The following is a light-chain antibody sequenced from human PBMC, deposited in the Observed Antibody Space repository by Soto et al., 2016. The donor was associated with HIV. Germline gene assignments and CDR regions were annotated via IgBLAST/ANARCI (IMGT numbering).Light chain of an antibody. V-gene: IGKV1-39*01. CDR1: QSISSY. CDR3: LQHNSYPRT. Sequence: DIQMTQSPSSLSASVGDRVTTTCRASQSISSYLNWYQQKPGKAPKLLIYAASSLQSGVPSRFSGSGSGTDYTLTISSLQPEDYATYYCLQHNSYPRTFGQGTKVEIK. CDR2: AAS. J-gene: IGKJ1*01.